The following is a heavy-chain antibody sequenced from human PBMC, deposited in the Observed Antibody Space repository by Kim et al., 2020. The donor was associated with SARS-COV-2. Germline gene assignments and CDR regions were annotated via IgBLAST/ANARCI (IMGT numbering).Heavy chain of an antibody. D-gene: IGHD2-2*01. CDR3: ARDREYQLLFDP. Sequence: YADAGKGRFSISRDNAKNTLYLQMNSLRAEDTAVYYCARDREYQLLFDPWGQGTLVTVSS. J-gene: IGHJ5*02. V-gene: IGHV3-74*01.